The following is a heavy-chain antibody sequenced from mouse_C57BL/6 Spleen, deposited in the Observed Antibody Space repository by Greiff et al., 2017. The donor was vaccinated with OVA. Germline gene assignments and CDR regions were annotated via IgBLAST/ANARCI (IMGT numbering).Heavy chain of an antibody. CDR3: ARSAYYGSRGYFDV. J-gene: IGHJ1*03. V-gene: IGHV1-53*01. CDR2: INPSNGGT. CDR1: GYTFTSYW. Sequence: QVQLKQPGTELVKPGASVKLSCKASGYTFTSYWMHWVKQRPGQGLEWIGNINPSNGGTNYNEKFKSKATLTVDKSSSTAYMQLSSLTSEDSAVYYGARSAYYGSRGYFDVWGTGTTVTVSS. D-gene: IGHD1-1*01.